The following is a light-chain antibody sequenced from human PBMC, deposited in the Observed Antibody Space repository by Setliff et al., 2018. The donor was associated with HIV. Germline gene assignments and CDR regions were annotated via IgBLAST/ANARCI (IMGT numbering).Light chain of an antibody. Sequence: QSALTQPASVSGSPGQSITISCTGTSSNVGKFNLVSWYQQSPGKAPQVMIYGVNNRPSGVSNRFSGSKSGNTASLTISGLQAEDEADYYCSSFSTISTQIFGGGTKVTVL. CDR2: GVN. CDR1: SSNVGKFNL. CDR3: SSFSTISTQI. V-gene: IGLV2-14*02. J-gene: IGLJ1*01.